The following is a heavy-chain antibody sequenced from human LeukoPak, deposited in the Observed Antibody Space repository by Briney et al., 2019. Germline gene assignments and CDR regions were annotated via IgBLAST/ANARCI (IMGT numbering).Heavy chain of an antibody. CDR3: ARDGSSQHTELHNWVGL. D-gene: IGHD1-26*01. CDR1: GYTFTSYY. J-gene: IGHJ5*02. Sequence: ASVKVSCRASGYTFTSYYMHWVRQAPGQGLEWMGIINPSSGSTAYAQKFQGRVTMTRDTSTSTVYMELSSLISEDTAVYYCARDGSSQHTELHNWVGLWGPGTLVTVSS. CDR2: INPSSGST. V-gene: IGHV1-46*01.